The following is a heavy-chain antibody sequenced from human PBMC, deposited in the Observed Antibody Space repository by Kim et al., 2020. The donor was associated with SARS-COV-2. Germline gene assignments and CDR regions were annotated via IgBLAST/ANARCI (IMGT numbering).Heavy chain of an antibody. D-gene: IGHD3-16*01. V-gene: IGHV3-9*01. Sequence: GGSLRLSCAASGFTFDDYAIHWVRQAPGKGLEWVSGISWNSGSIGYADSVKGRFTISRDNAKNSLYLQMNSLRAEDTALYYCAKDAGGYYGMDVWGQGTTVTVSS. CDR3: AKDAGGYYGMDV. J-gene: IGHJ6*02. CDR2: ISWNSGSI. CDR1: GFTFDDYA.